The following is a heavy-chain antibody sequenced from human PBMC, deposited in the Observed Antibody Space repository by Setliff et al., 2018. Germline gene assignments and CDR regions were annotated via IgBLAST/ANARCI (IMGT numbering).Heavy chain of an antibody. CDR2: VSTYNGDT. Sequence: ASVKVSCKASGNSFSSFSTTWVRQAPGQGLEWMGWVSTYNGDTKYAQNFRGRVTMTTDMSTSTVYMELRTLRSDDTAVYFCARRPIALAGYRKGAFDIWGQGTMVTVSS. CDR1: GNSFSSFS. V-gene: IGHV1-18*01. CDR3: ARRPIALAGYRKGAFDI. J-gene: IGHJ3*02. D-gene: IGHD6-19*01.